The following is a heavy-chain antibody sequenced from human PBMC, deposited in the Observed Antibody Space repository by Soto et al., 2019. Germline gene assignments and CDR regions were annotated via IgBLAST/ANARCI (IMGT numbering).Heavy chain of an antibody. J-gene: IGHJ4*02. Sequence: VQLQQSGPGLVKPSQTLSLTCAISGDDSVSSNSAAWNWVRQSPSRGLEWLGRTYYRSKWYTNDAVSVKGRITINPDTSKNQFSLQLNSVTPEDTAVYYCASGTTAMGDYWGQGTLVTVSS. V-gene: IGHV6-1*01. D-gene: IGHD5-18*01. CDR3: ASGTTAMGDY. CDR2: TYYRSKWYT. CDR1: GDDSVSSNSAA.